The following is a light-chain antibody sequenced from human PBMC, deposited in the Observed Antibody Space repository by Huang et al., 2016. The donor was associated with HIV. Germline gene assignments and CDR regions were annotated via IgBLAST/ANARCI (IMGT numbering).Light chain of an antibody. CDR2: GAS. CDR1: ESISSSY. Sequence: EIVLTQSPGTLSLSPGERATLSCRASESISSSYLAWYQHKPGQAPRLLIYGASSRATGSPDRFRGSGSGTDFTLTISRLEPEDFAVYYCQHYGSSPRYTFGQGTKLEIK. J-gene: IGKJ2*01. V-gene: IGKV3-20*01. CDR3: QHYGSSPRYT.